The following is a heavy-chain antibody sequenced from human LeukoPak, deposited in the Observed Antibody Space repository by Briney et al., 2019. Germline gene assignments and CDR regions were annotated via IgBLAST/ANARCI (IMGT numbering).Heavy chain of an antibody. J-gene: IGHJ4*02. CDR1: GFTFSSYG. Sequence: GGSLRLSCAASGFTFSSYGMHWVRQAPGKGLEWVSAISGSGGSTYYPDSVKGRFTISRDNSKNTLYLQMNSVRAEDTAVYSCARGYCTSSSCYNDYWGQGTLVTVSS. CDR2: ISGSGGST. D-gene: IGHD2-2*02. V-gene: IGHV3-23*01. CDR3: ARGYCTSSSCYNDY.